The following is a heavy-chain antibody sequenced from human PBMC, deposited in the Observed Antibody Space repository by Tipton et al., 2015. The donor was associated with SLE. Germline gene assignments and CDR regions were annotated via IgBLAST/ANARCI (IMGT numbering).Heavy chain of an antibody. CDR2: IYYTGST. CDR3: AREINEGVPDAFDI. D-gene: IGHD1-1*01. J-gene: IGHJ3*02. Sequence: TLSLTCTVSGGSISSSSYYWGWIRQPPGKGLEWIGSIYYTGSTNYNPSLKSRVTISVETSKNQFSLNLSSVTAADTAVYYCAREINEGVPDAFDIWGQGTMVTVSS. V-gene: IGHV4-39*07. CDR1: GGSISSSSYY.